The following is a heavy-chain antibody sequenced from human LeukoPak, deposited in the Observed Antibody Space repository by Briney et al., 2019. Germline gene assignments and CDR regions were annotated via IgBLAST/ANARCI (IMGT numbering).Heavy chain of an antibody. CDR3: VKKGQADDDGKPD. Sequence: SLRLSCAASGFTFDDYAMHWVRQAPGKGLEWVSGISWNSGSIGYADSVKGRFTISRDNSKNTLYLQMNDLGADDTAVYYCVKKGQADDDGKPDWGQGTLVTVSS. CDR1: GFTFDDYA. V-gene: IGHV3-9*01. CDR2: ISWNSGSI. J-gene: IGHJ4*02. D-gene: IGHD1-1*01.